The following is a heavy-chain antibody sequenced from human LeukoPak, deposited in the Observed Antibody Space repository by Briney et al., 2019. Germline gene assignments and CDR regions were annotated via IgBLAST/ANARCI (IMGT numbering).Heavy chain of an antibody. J-gene: IGHJ5*02. CDR1: GYTFTSYG. CDR3: AEDYGGGNWFDP. Sequence: ASVKVSCKASGYTFTSYGISWVRQAPGQGLERMGWISAYNGNTNYAQKLQGRVTMTTDTSTSTAYMELRSLRSDDTAVYYCAEDYGGGNWFDPWGQGTLVTVSS. CDR2: ISAYNGNT. V-gene: IGHV1-18*01. D-gene: IGHD4-23*01.